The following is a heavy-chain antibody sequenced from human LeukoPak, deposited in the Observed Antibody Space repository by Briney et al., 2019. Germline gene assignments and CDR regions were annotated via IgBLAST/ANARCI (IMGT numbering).Heavy chain of an antibody. J-gene: IGHJ4*02. V-gene: IGHV3-23*01. CDR1: GFTFDVSA. D-gene: IGHD3-22*01. CDR3: AKKTPGNYPYDY. Sequence: GGSLRLSCAASGFTFDVSAMNWVRQAPGKGLQWVSASGNVGDTYYADSVKGRFTISRDNSKKMLFLQMTSLRAEDTAVYYCAKKTPGNYPYDYWGQRTLVTVSP. CDR2: SGNVGDT.